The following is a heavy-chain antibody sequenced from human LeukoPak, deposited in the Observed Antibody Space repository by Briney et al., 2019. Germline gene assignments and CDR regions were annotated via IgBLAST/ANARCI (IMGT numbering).Heavy chain of an antibody. D-gene: IGHD6-13*01. CDR1: GFTFSSYS. Sequence: GGSLRLSCAASGFTFSSYSMNWVRQTPGKGLEWVSSISSSSTYVHYADSVQGRFTIFRDNPKNSLFLQMNSLRAEDTALYYCARERGAGLSSSWVDYWGQGTLVTVSS. V-gene: IGHV3-21*01. CDR2: ISSSSTYV. CDR3: ARERGAGLSSSWVDY. J-gene: IGHJ4*02.